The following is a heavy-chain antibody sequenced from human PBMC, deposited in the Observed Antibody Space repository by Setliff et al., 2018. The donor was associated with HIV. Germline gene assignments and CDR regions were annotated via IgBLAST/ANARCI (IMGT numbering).Heavy chain of an antibody. CDR3: ARAAAGNTGPFDL. J-gene: IGHJ4*02. CDR2: VSSRGDT. V-gene: IGHV4-4*07. D-gene: IGHD4-17*01. Sequence: SETLSLTCTVSDSGTYYWSWIRQPAGKGLEWIGRVSSRGDTNYNPSLKSRVTMSVDTSKNQLSLKLTSVTASDTAVYYCARAAAGNTGPFDLWGQGSPVTSP. CDR1: DSGTYY.